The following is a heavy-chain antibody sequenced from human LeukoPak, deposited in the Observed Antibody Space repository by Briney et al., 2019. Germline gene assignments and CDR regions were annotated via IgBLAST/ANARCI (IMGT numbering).Heavy chain of an antibody. Sequence: GGSLRLSCAASGLTFSSYGMSWVRQTPEKGLEWVSSISGTAIYPFYADSVKGRFTISRDNSKNTLFLQMNSLRAEDTAVYYCAKTPYDNYYYYFDYWGQGTLVTVSS. CDR1: GLTFSSYG. J-gene: IGHJ4*02. CDR2: ISGTAIYP. CDR3: AKTPYDNYYYYFDY. V-gene: IGHV3-23*01. D-gene: IGHD3-22*01.